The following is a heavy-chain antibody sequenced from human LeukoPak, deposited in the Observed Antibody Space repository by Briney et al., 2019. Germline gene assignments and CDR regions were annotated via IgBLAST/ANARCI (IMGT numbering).Heavy chain of an antibody. CDR1: GFTFSSYS. Sequence: GGSLRLSCAASGFTFSSYSMNWVRQAPGKGLEWVSYIGAAGSTIYYADSVKGRFTISRDNAKNSLFLQMNSLRAEDTAVYYCARDSSAYASPPDYWGQGTLATVSS. CDR3: ARDSSAYASPPDY. D-gene: IGHD3-22*01. CDR2: IGAAGSTI. V-gene: IGHV3-48*01. J-gene: IGHJ4*02.